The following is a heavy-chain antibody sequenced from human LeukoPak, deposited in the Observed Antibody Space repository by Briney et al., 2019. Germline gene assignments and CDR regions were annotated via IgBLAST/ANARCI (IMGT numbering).Heavy chain of an antibody. CDR1: GFTFDDYA. J-gene: IGHJ1*01. Sequence: GGSLRLSCAASGFTFDDYAMHWVRQAPGKGLEWVSGISWNSGSIGYADSVKGRFTISRDNAKNSLYLQMNSLRAEDTALYYCAKVGCSGGSCYFQHWGQGTLVTVSS. D-gene: IGHD2-15*01. CDR3: AKVGCSGGSCYFQH. CDR2: ISWNSGSI. V-gene: IGHV3-9*01.